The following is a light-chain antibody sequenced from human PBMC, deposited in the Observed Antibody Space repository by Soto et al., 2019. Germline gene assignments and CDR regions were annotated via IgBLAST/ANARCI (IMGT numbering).Light chain of an antibody. CDR2: DVT. CDR3: SSYAGRYTYV. Sequence: QSALTQPRSVSGSPGQSVSIFCTGTSSDVGGYNYVSWYQQHPGKAPKVMIYDVTKRPPGVPDRFSGSKSVNTASLTISGLQSEDEADYYCSSYAGRYTYVFGTGTKVTVL. J-gene: IGLJ1*01. V-gene: IGLV2-11*01. CDR1: SSDVGGYNY.